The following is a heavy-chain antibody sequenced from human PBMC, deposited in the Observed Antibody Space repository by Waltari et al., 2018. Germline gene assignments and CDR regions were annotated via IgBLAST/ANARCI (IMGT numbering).Heavy chain of an antibody. CDR3: AREADYDYIWGSYPVSAPFDY. V-gene: IGHV1-69*08. J-gene: IGHJ4*02. Sequence: QVQLVQSGAEVKKPGSSVKVSCKASGGTFSSYAIRWVRQAPGQGLEWMGRIIPIFGTANYAQKFQGRVTITADKSTSTAYMELSSLRSEDTAVYYCAREADYDYIWGSYPVSAPFDYWGQGTLVTVSS. CDR2: IIPIFGTA. D-gene: IGHD3-16*02. CDR1: GGTFSSYA.